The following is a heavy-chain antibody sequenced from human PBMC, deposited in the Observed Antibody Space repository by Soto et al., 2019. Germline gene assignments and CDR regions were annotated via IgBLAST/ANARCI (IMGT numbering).Heavy chain of an antibody. CDR1: GGSISSYY. CDR3: AREARFGEPTIRYYYGMDV. J-gene: IGHJ6*02. D-gene: IGHD3-10*01. CDR2: IYYSGST. Sequence: SETLSLNCTVSGGSISSYYWSWIRQPPGKGLEWIGYIYYSGSTNYNPSLKSRVTISVDTSKNQFSLKLSSVTAADTAVYYCAREARFGEPTIRYYYGMDVWGQGTTVTVSS. V-gene: IGHV4-59*01.